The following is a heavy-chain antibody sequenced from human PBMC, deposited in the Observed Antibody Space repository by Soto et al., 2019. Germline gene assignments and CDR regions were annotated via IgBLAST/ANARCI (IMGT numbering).Heavy chain of an antibody. D-gene: IGHD3-3*01. J-gene: IGHJ6*02. CDR3: ARLGASREYYDFWSGAYGMDV. V-gene: IGHV4-39*01. Sequence: SETLSLTCNVSGGSISSSRSYWAWFRQPPGKELEWIGNIYYAGSTYYNPSLKSRVTISVDTSKNQFSLKLSSVTAADTAVYYCARLGASREYYDFWSGAYGMDVWGQGTTVTVSS. CDR2: IYYAGST. CDR1: GGSISSSRSY.